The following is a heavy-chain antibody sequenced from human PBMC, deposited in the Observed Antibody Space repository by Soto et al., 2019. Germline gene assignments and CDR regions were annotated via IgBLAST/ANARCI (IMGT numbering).Heavy chain of an antibody. CDR3: AIVSEIDILTVYYPRYYFDY. D-gene: IGHD3-9*01. CDR2: IYYSGST. Sequence: ASVILCLPWSVVWGNIIGFDGSWISKTTRKGLEWIGYIYYSGSTNYNPSLKGRVTISVDTSKNQFSLKLSSVTAADTAVYYCAIVSEIDILTVYYPRYYFDYLGQGTLVTVSS. CDR1: WGNIIGFD. V-gene: IGHV4-59*01. J-gene: IGHJ4*02.